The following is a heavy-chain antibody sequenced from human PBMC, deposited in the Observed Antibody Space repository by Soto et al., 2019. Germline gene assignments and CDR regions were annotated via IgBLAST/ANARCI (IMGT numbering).Heavy chain of an antibody. J-gene: IGHJ4*02. CDR3: ARGPIGWAADYSDYLFDS. V-gene: IGHV3-30*03. CDR2: ISYDATKQ. Sequence: PGGSLRLSCEASGFTFANYGMHWVRQAPGQGLECVASISYDATKQYYVDSVKGRFTISRDNSKDTLYMEMTSLRLEDTAVYYCARGPIGWAADYSDYLFDSWGQGTLVTVSS. D-gene: IGHD4-17*01. CDR1: GFTFANYG.